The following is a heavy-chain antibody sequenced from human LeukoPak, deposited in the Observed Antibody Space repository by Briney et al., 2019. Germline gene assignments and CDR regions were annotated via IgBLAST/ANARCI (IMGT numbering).Heavy chain of an antibody. CDR3: ALPVRSSSTSDYYYYMDV. D-gene: IGHD2-2*01. Sequence: SXXVSCKASGGTFISYAISWVRQAPGQGLEWMGRIIPIFATSNYAQKFQARFTITTDESTTTAYMELSSLRSEDTAVYYCALPVRSSSTSDYYYYMDVWGKGTTVTVSS. V-gene: IGHV1-69*05. J-gene: IGHJ6*03. CDR2: IIPIFATS. CDR1: GGTFISYA.